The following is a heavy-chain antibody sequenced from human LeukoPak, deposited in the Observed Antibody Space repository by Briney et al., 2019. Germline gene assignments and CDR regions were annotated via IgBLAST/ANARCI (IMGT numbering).Heavy chain of an antibody. V-gene: IGHV3-15*01. CDR1: GFTFSNAW. J-gene: IGHJ4*02. Sequence: GGSLRLSCAASGFTFSNAWMSWVRQAPGKGLEWVGRIKSETDGEITDYTAPVKGRFTISRDDSKNTVYLQMNSLKTEDTAVYYCSTGSTGWGQGTLVTVSS. D-gene: IGHD5/OR15-5a*01. CDR2: IKSETDGEIT. CDR3: STGSTG.